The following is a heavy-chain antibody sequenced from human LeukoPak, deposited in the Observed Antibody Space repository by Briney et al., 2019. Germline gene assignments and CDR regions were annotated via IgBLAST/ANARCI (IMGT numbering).Heavy chain of an antibody. CDR1: GINFRTSW. V-gene: IGHV3-7*01. CDR2: IKYDGIVK. Sequence: GGSLRLSCTASGINFRTSWMSWVRQSPGKGLEFLANIKYDGIVKNYVDSVKGRFTISRDNPKNSMYLQMDSLRAEDTAVYYCARDPDSSSFDYWGQGALVTVSS. J-gene: IGHJ4*02. D-gene: IGHD6-13*01. CDR3: ARDPDSSSFDY.